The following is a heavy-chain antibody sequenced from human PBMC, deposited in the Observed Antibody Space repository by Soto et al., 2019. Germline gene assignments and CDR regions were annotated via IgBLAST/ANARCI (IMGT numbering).Heavy chain of an antibody. CDR3: ARARTDYYDSSGYYGAFDI. CDR2: IIPIFGTA. Sequence: QVQLVQSGAEVKKPGSSVKVSCKASGGTFSSYAISWVRQAPGQGLEWMGGIIPIFGTANYAQKFQGRVTSTADESTSTAYMELSSLRSEDTAVYYCARARTDYYDSSGYYGAFDIWGQGTMVTVSS. V-gene: IGHV1-69*01. CDR1: GGTFSSYA. J-gene: IGHJ3*02. D-gene: IGHD3-22*01.